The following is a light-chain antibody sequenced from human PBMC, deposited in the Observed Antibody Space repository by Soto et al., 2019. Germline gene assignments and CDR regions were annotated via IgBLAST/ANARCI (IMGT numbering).Light chain of an antibody. CDR2: DVT. V-gene: IGLV2-11*01. Sequence: QSALTQPRSVSGSPGQSVTISCTGTSGDVGGYNYVSWYQQHPGKVPKVIIFDVTKRPSGGPDRFSGSKSGNTASLTISGLQAEDEADYYCASYAASYLLFGGGTKLTVL. J-gene: IGLJ2*01. CDR1: SGDVGGYNY. CDR3: ASYAASYLL.